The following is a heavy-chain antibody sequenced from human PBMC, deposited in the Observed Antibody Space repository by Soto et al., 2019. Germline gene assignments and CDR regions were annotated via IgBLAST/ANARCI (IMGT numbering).Heavy chain of an antibody. V-gene: IGHV1-18*01. CDR1: GYTFTSYG. J-gene: IGHJ4*02. Sequence: ASVKVSCKASGYTFTSYGISWVRQAPGQGLEWMGWINNYNGNTNYAQKLQGRVTLTTDTSTSTTYMELRSLRSDDTAVYFCARDGITIFAVRPTPFDYWGQGTLVTV. CDR2: INNYNGNT. CDR3: ARDGITIFAVRPTPFDY. D-gene: IGHD3-3*01.